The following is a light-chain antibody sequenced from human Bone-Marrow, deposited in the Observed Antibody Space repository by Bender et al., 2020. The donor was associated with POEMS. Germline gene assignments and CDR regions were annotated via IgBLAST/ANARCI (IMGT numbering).Light chain of an antibody. Sequence: QSALTQPASVSGSPGQSIAIPCTGTSSDVGSFNLVSWYQQHPGKAPKLVISEVTKRPSGVPDRFSGSKSGNTASLTISRLQPEDEADYHCSSYAGNNKYVFGAGTQVTVL. CDR3: SSYAGNNKYV. CDR1: SSDVGSFNL. J-gene: IGLJ1*01. V-gene: IGLV2-14*02. CDR2: EVT.